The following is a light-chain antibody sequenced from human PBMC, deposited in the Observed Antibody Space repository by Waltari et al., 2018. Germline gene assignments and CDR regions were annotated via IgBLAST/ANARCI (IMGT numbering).Light chain of an antibody. V-gene: IGKV2-28*01. CDR2: LGS. Sequence: DIVMTQSPLSLSVTPGEPASISCRSSQSLVHRNGADFFDWYVQKPGQSPQVLRYLGSYRASGVPDRFSGSGSGTDFSLKISRVEAEDVGVYYCMQALQTPYTFGQGTKLEIK. J-gene: IGKJ2*01. CDR3: MQALQTPYT. CDR1: QSLVHRNGADF.